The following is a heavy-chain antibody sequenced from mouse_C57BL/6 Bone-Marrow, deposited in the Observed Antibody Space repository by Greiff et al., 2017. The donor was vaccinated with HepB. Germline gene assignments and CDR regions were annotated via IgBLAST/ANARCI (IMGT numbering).Heavy chain of an antibody. Sequence: EVQVVESGGGLVQPGGSLKLSCAASGFTFSDYYMYWVRQTPEKRLEWVAYISNGGGSTYYPDTVKGRFTISRDNAKNTLYLQMSRLKSEDTAMYYCARRGKDYWGQGTSVTVSS. V-gene: IGHV5-12*01. CDR2: ISNGGGST. J-gene: IGHJ4*01. CDR1: GFTFSDYY. CDR3: ARRGKDY.